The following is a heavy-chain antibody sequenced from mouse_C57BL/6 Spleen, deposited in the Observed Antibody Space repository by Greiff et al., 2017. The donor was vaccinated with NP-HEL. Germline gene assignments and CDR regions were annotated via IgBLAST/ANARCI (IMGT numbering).Heavy chain of an antibody. Sequence: EVQLQQSGGGLVQPGGSMKLSCAASGFTFSDAWMDWVRQSPEKGLEWVAEIRNKANNHATYYAESVKGRFTISRDDSKSSVYLQMNSLRAEDTGIYYCTRPRGSYEGYFDYWGQGTTLTVSS. V-gene: IGHV6-6*01. CDR2: IRNKANNHAT. CDR3: TRPRGSYEGYFDY. J-gene: IGHJ2*01. D-gene: IGHD1-1*02. CDR1: GFTFSDAW.